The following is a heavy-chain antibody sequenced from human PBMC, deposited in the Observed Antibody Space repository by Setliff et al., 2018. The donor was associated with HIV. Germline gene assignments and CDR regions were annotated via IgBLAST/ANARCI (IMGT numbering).Heavy chain of an antibody. V-gene: IGHV1-69*06. J-gene: IGHJ2*01. CDR2: IIPTFDTA. CDR3: ARGVHSGGSGWYKWYFDL. CDR1: GGTFSRHA. D-gene: IGHD6-19*01. Sequence: GASVKVSCKASGGTFSRHAFSWVRQAPGQGLEWMGGIIPTFDTANYAQKFQGRVTITADKSTNTVYMELNSLRSEETAMYYCARGVHSGGSGWYKWYFDLWGRGTLVTVSS.